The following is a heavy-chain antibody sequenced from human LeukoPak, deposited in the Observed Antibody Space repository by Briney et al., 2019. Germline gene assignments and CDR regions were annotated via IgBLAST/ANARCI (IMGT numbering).Heavy chain of an antibody. V-gene: IGHV4-61*02. CDR1: GGSISSGSYY. CDR3: ARADQYYYDSSGYFYY. D-gene: IGHD3-22*01. J-gene: IGHJ4*02. Sequence: SETLSLTCTVSGGSISSGSYYWSWIRQPAGKGLEWIGRIYTSGSTNYNPSLKSRVTISVDTSKNQFSLKLSSVTAADTAVYYCARADQYYYDSSGYFYYWGQGTLVTVSS. CDR2: IYTSGST.